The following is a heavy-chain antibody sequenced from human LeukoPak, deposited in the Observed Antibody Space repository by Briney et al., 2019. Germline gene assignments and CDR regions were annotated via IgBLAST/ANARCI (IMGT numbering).Heavy chain of an antibody. V-gene: IGHV3-15*01. D-gene: IGHD1-1*01. CDR3: STGGGTNDY. CDR2: IKRKSDGGTT. CDR1: GFTFSNFW. Sequence: GGSLRLSCAASGFTFSNFWMSWNRQAPGKGLECVGRIKRKSDGGTTDYAAPVKGRFTISRDDSRNTLYLQMNSLKIEDTAVYYCSTGGGTNDYWGQGTLVTVSS. J-gene: IGHJ4*02.